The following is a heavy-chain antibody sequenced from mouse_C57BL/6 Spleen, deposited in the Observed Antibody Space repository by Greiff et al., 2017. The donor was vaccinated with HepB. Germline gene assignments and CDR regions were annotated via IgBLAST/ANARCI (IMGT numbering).Heavy chain of an antibody. CDR3: AILMGYYGSDYAMDY. CDR2: IHPSDSDT. J-gene: IGHJ4*01. D-gene: IGHD1-1*01. Sequence: QVQLKQPGAELVKPGASVKVSCKASGYTFTSYWMHWVKQRPGQGLEWIGRIHPSDSDTNYNQKFKGKATLTVDKSSSTAYMQLSSLTSEDSAVYYCAILMGYYGSDYAMDYWGQGTSVTVSS. CDR1: GYTFTSYW. V-gene: IGHV1-74*01.